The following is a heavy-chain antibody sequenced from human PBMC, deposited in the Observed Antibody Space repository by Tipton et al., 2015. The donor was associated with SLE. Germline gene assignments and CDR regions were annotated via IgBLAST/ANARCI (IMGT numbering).Heavy chain of an antibody. CDR1: GGSISSYY. Sequence: TLSLTCTVSGGSISSYYWGWIRQPPGKGLEWIGSIYYSGSTYYNPSLKSRVTISVDTSKNQFSLKLSSVTAADTAVYYCARGDAGRSDYWGQGTLVTVSS. V-gene: IGHV4-39*07. CDR2: IYYSGST. J-gene: IGHJ4*02. CDR3: ARGDAGRSDY. D-gene: IGHD3-10*01.